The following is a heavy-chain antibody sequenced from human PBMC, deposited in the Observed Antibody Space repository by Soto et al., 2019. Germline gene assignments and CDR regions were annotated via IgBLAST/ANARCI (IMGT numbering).Heavy chain of an antibody. CDR2: VSFDGRIE. D-gene: IGHD3-10*01. CDR1: GFTFSSSA. Sequence: GGSLILSCAASGFTFSSSAMHWARQAPGKGLEWVAVVSFDGRIEYYADSVKGRFTISRDNVNDTLYLQMNNLRAEDSGLYYCTRGPRHISTGTGAYWGQGTQVTVSS. CDR3: TRGPRHISTGTGAY. J-gene: IGHJ4*02. V-gene: IGHV3-33*08.